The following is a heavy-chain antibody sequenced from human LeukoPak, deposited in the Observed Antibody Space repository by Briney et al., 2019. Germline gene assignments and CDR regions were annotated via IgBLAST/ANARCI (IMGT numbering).Heavy chain of an antibody. V-gene: IGHV4-4*07. D-gene: IGHD1-26*01. CDR3: ARDAYSGSYYFDY. CDR1: GGSISSSY. Sequence: KPSETLSLTCTVSGGSISSSYWSWIRQPAGKGLEWIGRIYSSGSTNHNPSLKSRVTMSVDTSKNQFSLKLSSVTAADTAVYYCARDAYSGSYYFDYWGQGTLVTVSS. J-gene: IGHJ4*02. CDR2: IYSSGST.